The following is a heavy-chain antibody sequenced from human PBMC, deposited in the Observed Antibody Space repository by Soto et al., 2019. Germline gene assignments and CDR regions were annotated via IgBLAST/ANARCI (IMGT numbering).Heavy chain of an antibody. CDR1: GFNFLSFA. Sequence: SVKVSCKASGFNFLSFAVQWVRQTRGQRLEWMGSVVVGSGNTNYAPKFQERVTINGDMSTNTAYMQLGSLTSEDTAVYYCAATDFPSPGGGPWGQGTLVTVSS. D-gene: IGHD3-16*01. V-gene: IGHV1-58*01. CDR3: AATDFPSPGGGP. J-gene: IGHJ5*02. CDR2: VVVGSGNT.